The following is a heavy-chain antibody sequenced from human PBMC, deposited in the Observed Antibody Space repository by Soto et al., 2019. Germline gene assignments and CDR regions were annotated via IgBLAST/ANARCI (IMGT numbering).Heavy chain of an antibody. CDR1: GFIFSDYA. Sequence: EVQLLESGGGLTQPGGSLRLSCAASGFIFSDYAMYWVRQAPGKGLEWVSVISGRDGTTYYADSGRGRFTMSRDNSRNTIYLQMMSLRAEDTAVYYCAKVIGGSESYWGGSHYYYALDVWGQGTTVTVSS. CDR2: ISGRDGTT. V-gene: IGHV3-23*01. D-gene: IGHD3-10*01. CDR3: AKVIGGSESYWGGSHYYYALDV. J-gene: IGHJ6*02.